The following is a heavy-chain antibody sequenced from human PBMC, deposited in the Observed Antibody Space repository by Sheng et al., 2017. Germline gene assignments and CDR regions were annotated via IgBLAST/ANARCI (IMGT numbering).Heavy chain of an antibody. CDR2: IVHTGST. V-gene: IGHV4-34*01. D-gene: IGHD1-26*01. J-gene: IGHJ4*02. CDR1: GGSFSDYY. CDR3: ARGTQWGVKGRFDY. Sequence: QVQLKQWGAGLLKPSETLSLTCGVYGGSFSDYYWSWIRQSPGKGLEWVGEIVHTGSTNYNPSLESRVTILVDMFNNQFSLMLTSVTAADTAVYYCARGTQWGVKGRFDYWGQGTLVTVSS.